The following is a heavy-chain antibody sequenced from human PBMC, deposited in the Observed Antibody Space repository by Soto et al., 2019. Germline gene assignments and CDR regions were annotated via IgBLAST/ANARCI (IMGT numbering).Heavy chain of an antibody. V-gene: IGHV1-58*01. CDR2: IVVGSGNT. D-gene: IGHD2-21*02. J-gene: IGHJ6*02. Sequence: SVKVSCKASGFTFTSSAVQWVRQARGRRLEWIGWIVVGSGNTNYAQKFQERVTITRDMSTSTAYMELSSLRSEDTAVYYCAADGCGGDCYYYYYGMDVWGQGTTVTVSS. CDR1: GFTFTSSA. CDR3: AADGCGGDCYYYYYGMDV.